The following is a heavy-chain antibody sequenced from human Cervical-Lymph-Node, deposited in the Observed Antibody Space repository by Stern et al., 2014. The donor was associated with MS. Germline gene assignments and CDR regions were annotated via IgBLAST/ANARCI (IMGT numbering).Heavy chain of an antibody. V-gene: IGHV3-33*01. J-gene: IGHJ4*02. Sequence: VQLVESGGGVVQPGRSLRLSCAASGITFRSSGMHWVRQAPGKGLEWVAVIYYDGSNEYYADSVKGRFTVSRDNSKNTLYLQMNSLRAEDTAVYYCARDRSRFVDYWGQGTLVTVSS. CDR1: GITFRSSG. D-gene: IGHD3-3*01. CDR3: ARDRSRFVDY. CDR2: IYYDGSNE.